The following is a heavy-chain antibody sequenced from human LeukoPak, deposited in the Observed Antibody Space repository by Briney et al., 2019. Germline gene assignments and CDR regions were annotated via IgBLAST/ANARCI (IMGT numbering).Heavy chain of an antibody. CDR1: GFTFSSYG. CDR3: AGEEYSSSSGPFDY. D-gene: IGHD6-6*01. J-gene: IGHJ4*02. V-gene: IGHV3-30*02. CDR2: IRYDGSNK. Sequence: GGSLRLSCAASGFTFSSYGMHWVRQAPGKGLEWVAFIRYDGSNKYYADSVKGRFTISRDNSKNTLYLQMNSLRAEDTAVCYCAGEEYSSSSGPFDYWGQGTLVTVSS.